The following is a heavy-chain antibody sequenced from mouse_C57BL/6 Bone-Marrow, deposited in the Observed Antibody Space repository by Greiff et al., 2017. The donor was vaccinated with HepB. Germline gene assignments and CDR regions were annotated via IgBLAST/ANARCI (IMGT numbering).Heavy chain of an antibody. CDR3: ARGGTGFAY. CDR1: GFTFSDYG. V-gene: IGHV5-15*01. D-gene: IGHD3-3*01. Sequence: EVNVVESGGGLVQPGGSLKLSCAASGFTFSDYGMAWVRQAPRKGPEWVAFISNLAYSIYYADTVTGRFTISRENAKNTLYLEMSSLRSEETAMYYCARGGTGFAYWGQGTLVTVSA. J-gene: IGHJ3*01. CDR2: ISNLAYSI.